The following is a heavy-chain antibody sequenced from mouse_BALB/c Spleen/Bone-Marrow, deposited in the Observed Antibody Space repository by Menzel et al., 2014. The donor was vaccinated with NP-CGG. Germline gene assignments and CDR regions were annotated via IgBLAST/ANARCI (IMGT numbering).Heavy chain of an antibody. D-gene: IGHD2-14*01. V-gene: IGHV1-14*01. CDR2: INPYNDGT. CDR3: ASPYYRYDGFAY. CDR1: GYTFTSYV. J-gene: IGHJ3*01. Sequence: VHVKQSGPELVKPGASVKMSCKASGYTFTSYVMHWVKQKPGQGLEWIGYINPYNDGTKYNEKFKGKATLTSDKSPSTAYMELSSLTSEDSAVYYCASPYYRYDGFAYWGQGTLVTVSA.